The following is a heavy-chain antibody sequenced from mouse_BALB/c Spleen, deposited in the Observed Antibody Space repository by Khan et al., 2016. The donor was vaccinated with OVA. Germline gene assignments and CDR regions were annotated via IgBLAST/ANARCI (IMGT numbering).Heavy chain of an antibody. CDR3: ARLAYYYDSEGFAY. Sequence: EVELVESGGDVVNPGGSLKLSCAASGFTFSTYGMSWVRQTPDKRLEWVATVSTGGHYTYYPDTVKGRFTISSDNAKNTPYLQMSSLKSEDTARFYCARLAYYYDSEGFAYWGQGTLVTVSA. CDR1: GFTFSTYG. D-gene: IGHD1-1*01. J-gene: IGHJ3*01. CDR2: VSTGGHYT. V-gene: IGHV5-6*01.